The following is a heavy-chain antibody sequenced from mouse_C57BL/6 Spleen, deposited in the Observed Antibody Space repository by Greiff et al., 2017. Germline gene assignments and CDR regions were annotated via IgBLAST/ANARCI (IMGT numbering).Heavy chain of an antibody. CDR3: ARSEDFMGWFAY. J-gene: IGHJ3*01. D-gene: IGHD1-1*01. Sequence: VMLVESGPGLVAPSQSLSITCTVSGFSLTSYALSWVRQPPGKGLEWLGVIWTGGGTNYNTAIKSRLSISTDNSKSQVFFKMNSRQTDDTARYYCARSEDFMGWFAYWGQGTLVTVSA. CDR1: GFSLTSYA. CDR2: IWTGGGT. V-gene: IGHV2-9-1*01.